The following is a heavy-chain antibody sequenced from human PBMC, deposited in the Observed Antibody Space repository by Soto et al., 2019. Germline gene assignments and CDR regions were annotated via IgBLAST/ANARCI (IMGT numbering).Heavy chain of an antibody. CDR1: GGSISSGDYY. CDR3: ARGMTTVTYGAVGGDDI. D-gene: IGHD4-17*01. J-gene: IGHJ3*02. Sequence: QVQLQESGPGLVKPSQTLSLTCTVSGGSISSGDYYWSWIRQPPGKGLEWIGYIYYSGSTYYNPSLKSRVTISVDTSKNQFSLKLSSVTAADTAVYYCARGMTTVTYGAVGGDDIWGQGTMVTVSS. V-gene: IGHV4-30-4*01. CDR2: IYYSGST.